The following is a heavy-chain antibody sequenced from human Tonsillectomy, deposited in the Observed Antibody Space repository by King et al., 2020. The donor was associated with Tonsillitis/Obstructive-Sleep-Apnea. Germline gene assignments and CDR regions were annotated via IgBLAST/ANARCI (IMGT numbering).Heavy chain of an antibody. J-gene: IGHJ4*02. V-gene: IGHV1-2*02. CDR3: ARAVRYDSSGYYYSPFDY. Sequence: QLVQSGAEVKKPGASVKVSCKASGYTFTGYYMHWVRQAPGQGLEWMGWINPNSGGTNYAQKFQGRVTMTRDTSISTAYMALSRLRSDDTAVYYCARAVRYDSSGYYYSPFDYWGQGTLVTVSS. D-gene: IGHD3-22*01. CDR1: GYTFTGYY. CDR2: INPNSGGT.